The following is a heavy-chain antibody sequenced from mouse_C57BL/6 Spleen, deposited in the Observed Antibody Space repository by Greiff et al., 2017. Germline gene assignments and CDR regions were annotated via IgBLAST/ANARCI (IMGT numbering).Heavy chain of an antibody. V-gene: IGHV1-55*01. CDR3: SRSLIPRGDFDV. J-gene: IGHJ1*03. CDR2: IYPGSGST. CDR1: GYTFTSYW. Sequence: QVQLQQPGAELVKPGASVKMSCKASGYTFTSYWITWVKQRPGQGLEWIGDIYPGSGSTNYNEKFKSKATLTVDTSSSTAYMQLSSLTSEDSAVYYCSRSLIPRGDFDVWGTGTTVTVSS.